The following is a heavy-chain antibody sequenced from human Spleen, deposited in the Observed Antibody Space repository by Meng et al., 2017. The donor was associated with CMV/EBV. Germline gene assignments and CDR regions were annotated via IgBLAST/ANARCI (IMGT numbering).Heavy chain of an antibody. CDR1: GYTFTSYG. D-gene: IGHD4-11*01. Sequence: ASVKVSCKASGYTFTSYGISWVRQAPGQGLEWVGWISPYNDNTKYAQKLQDRVIMTTDTSTSTAYMELRGLRSDDTAVYYCARVRTVTTDYWGQGTLVTVSS. J-gene: IGHJ4*02. V-gene: IGHV1-18*01. CDR2: ISPYNDNT. CDR3: ARVRTVTTDY.